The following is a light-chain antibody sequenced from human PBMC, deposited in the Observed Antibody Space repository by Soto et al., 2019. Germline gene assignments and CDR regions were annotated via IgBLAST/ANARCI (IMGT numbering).Light chain of an antibody. CDR2: GAS. CDR1: QSVSSSY. V-gene: IGKV3-20*01. Sequence: EIVLTQSPGSLSLSPGERATLSCRASQSVSSSYLAWYQQKPGQAPWLLIYGASSRATGTPDRFSGNGSGTDFNLTISRLEPEDFAVYYCPQYARSRTLGQGTKVEI. J-gene: IGKJ1*01. CDR3: PQYARSRT.